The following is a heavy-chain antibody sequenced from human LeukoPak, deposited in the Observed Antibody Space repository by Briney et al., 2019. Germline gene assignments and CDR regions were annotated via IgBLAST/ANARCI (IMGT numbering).Heavy chain of an antibody. CDR2: ISGRGDNT. J-gene: IGHJ4*02. D-gene: IGHD6-13*01. CDR1: GFTFASFA. Sequence: GGSLRLSCAASGFTFASFAMSWVRQAPGKGLEWVSSISGRGDNTYYADSVKGRFTISRDNAKNSLYLQMNSLRAEDTAVYYCARSRSSSWKYYFDYWGQGTLVTVSS. V-gene: IGHV3-23*01. CDR3: ARSRSSSWKYYFDY.